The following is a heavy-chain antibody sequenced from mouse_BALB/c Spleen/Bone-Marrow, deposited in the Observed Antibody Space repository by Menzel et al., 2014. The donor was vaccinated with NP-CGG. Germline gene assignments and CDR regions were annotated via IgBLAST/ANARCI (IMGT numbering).Heavy chain of an antibody. CDR3: ANIYYGDYGWFSY. J-gene: IGHJ3*01. D-gene: IGHD2-13*01. Sequence: AQLAESGAELVMPGASVKMSCKASGYTFTDYWIHWVKQRPGQGLEWIGAIDTSYTYTTYNQKFKGKATLTADASSSTAYIQLSSLTSEDSAVYYCANIYYGDYGWFSYWGQGTLVTVSA. CDR1: GYTFTDYW. V-gene: IGHV1-69*01. CDR2: IDTSYTYT.